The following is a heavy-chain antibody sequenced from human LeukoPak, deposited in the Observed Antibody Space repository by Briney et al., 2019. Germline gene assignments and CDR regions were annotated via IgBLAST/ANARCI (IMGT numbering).Heavy chain of an antibody. CDR2: ISSSSSTI. CDR1: GFTFSSYS. V-gene: IGHV3-48*01. J-gene: IGHJ4*02. CDR3: ARGREYYGSGSFDY. D-gene: IGHD3-10*01. Sequence: GGSLRLSCAASGFTFSSYSMNWVRQAPGKGLEWVSYISSSSSTIYYADSVKGRFTIPRDNAKNSLYLQMNSLRAEDTAVYYCARGREYYGSGSFDYWGQGTLVTVSS.